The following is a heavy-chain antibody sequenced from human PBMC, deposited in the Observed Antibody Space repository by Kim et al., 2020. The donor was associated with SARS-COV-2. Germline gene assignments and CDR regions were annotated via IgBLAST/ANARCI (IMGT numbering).Heavy chain of an antibody. CDR1: GGTFSSYA. D-gene: IGHD6-19*01. CDR3: ARSAGWYVSYYYGMDV. J-gene: IGHJ6*02. V-gene: IGHV1-69*13. Sequence: SVKVSCKASGGTFSSYAISWVRQAPGQGLEWMGGIIPIFGTANYAQKFQGRVTITADESTSTAYMELSSLRSEDTAVYYCARSAGWYVSYYYGMDVWGQGTTVTVSS. CDR2: IIPIFGTA.